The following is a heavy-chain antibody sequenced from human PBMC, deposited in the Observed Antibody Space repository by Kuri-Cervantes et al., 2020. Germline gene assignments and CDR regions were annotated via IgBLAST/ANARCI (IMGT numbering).Heavy chain of an antibody. V-gene: IGHV1-8*01. CDR2: MNPNSGNT. CDR1: GYTFTSYD. CDR3: ASAQEVVVADNDAFDI. J-gene: IGHJ3*02. Sequence: ASVKVSCKASGYTFTSYDINWVRQATGQGLEWMGWMNPNSGNTGYAQKFQGRVTMTRNTSISTAYMELSSLRSEDTAAYYCASAQEVVVADNDAFDIWGQGTMVTVSS. D-gene: IGHD2-15*01.